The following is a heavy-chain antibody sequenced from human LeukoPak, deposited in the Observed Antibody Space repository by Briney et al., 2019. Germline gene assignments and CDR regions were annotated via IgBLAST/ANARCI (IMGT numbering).Heavy chain of an antibody. CDR3: ARDWGVTPAY. D-gene: IGHD3-16*01. Sequence: GGSLRLSCAASGFTFSSYSMNWVRQAPGKGLEWVSSISSSSSYIYYVDSVKGRFTISRDNAKNSLYLQMNSLRAEDTAVYYCARDWGVTPAYWGQGTLVTVSS. J-gene: IGHJ4*02. CDR1: GFTFSSYS. CDR2: ISSSSSYI. V-gene: IGHV3-21*01.